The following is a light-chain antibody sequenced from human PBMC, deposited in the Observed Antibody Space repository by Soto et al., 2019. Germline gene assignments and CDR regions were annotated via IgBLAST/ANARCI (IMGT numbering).Light chain of an antibody. CDR1: QSLLHSDGYNY. CDR2: LGS. J-gene: IGKJ1*01. CDR3: MKALQTPWT. V-gene: IGKV2-28*01. Sequence: DIVMTPSPLSLPVTPGEPASISCRSNQSLLHSDGYNYLDWYLQKPGQSPQLLIYLGSNRASGVPDRFSGSGSGTDFTLRISRVEAEDVGVYYCMKALQTPWTFGQGTKVEIK.